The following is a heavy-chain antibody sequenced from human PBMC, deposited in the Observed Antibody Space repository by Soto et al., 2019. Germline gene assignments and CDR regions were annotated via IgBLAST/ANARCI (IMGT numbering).Heavy chain of an antibody. D-gene: IGHD3-9*01. V-gene: IGHV1-69*01. CDR2: IIPVFGTE. CDR3: ARDTNAWYFFDY. Sequence: QVQLVQSGAEVRMPGSSVKVSCKASGGTLSSFAISWVRQAPGQGLEWIGGIIPVFGTESYAQKFQGRVTITADESTNTVYMDLSSLISEDTAVYYCARDTNAWYFFDYWGQGTLVTVSS. J-gene: IGHJ4*02. CDR1: GGTLSSFA.